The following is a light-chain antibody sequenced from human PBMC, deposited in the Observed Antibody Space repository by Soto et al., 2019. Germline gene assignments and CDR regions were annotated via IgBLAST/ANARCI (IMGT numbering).Light chain of an antibody. Sequence: EIVMTQSPATLSVSPGEGATLSCKASQSVSSKLAWYQQKPGQAPRVLIYGASTRATGIPARFSGSGSGIEVSVSNSSLLSEDYSDLYWLQYNNWPLTSGQGTKLPIK. V-gene: IGKV3-15*01. CDR1: QSVSSK. CDR3: LQYNNWPLT. CDR2: GAS. J-gene: IGKJ2*01.